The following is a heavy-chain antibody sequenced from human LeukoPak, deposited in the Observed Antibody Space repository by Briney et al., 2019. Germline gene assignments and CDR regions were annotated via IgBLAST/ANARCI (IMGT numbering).Heavy chain of an antibody. Sequence: SETLSLTCTVSSGSISSSGYYCSWIRQHPGKGLEWIGCIYYSGSTYYNPSLKSRVTISVDTSKNQFSLSLSSVTAADTAVYYCARNADMYYYVGNWGQGTLVTVSS. CDR3: ARNADMYYYVGN. CDR2: IYYSGST. D-gene: IGHD3-10*02. V-gene: IGHV4-31*03. CDR1: SGSISSSGYY. J-gene: IGHJ4*02.